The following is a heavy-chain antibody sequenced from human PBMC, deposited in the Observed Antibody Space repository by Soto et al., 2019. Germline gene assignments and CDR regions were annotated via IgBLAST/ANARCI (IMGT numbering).Heavy chain of an antibody. J-gene: IGHJ6*02. CDR2: IYSGGSA. V-gene: IGHV3-53*02. Sequence: EVQLVETGGGLIQPGGSLRLSCAASGFTVSSNYMSWVRQAPGKGLEWVSVIYSGGSAYYADSVKGRFTISRANSKNTLYLQMNSLRAEDTAVYYCARDYSSSRFYGMDVWGQGTTVTVSS. CDR3: ARDYSSSRFYGMDV. CDR1: GFTVSSNY. D-gene: IGHD3-22*01.